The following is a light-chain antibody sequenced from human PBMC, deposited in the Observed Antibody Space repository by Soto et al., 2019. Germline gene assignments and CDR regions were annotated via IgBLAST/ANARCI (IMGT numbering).Light chain of an antibody. Sequence: QSALTQPPSASGSPGQSVAISCTGTSSDVAGYNYVSWYQQHPGKAPKLMIYEVNKRPSGVPDRFSGSKSGNTASLTVSVLQAEDEADYYCSSYAGSSHVFGTGTKLTVL. CDR1: SSDVAGYNY. J-gene: IGLJ1*01. CDR2: EVN. V-gene: IGLV2-8*01. CDR3: SSYAGSSHV.